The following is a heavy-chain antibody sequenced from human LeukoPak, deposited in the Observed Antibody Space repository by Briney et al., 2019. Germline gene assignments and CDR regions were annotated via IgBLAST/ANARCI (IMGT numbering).Heavy chain of an antibody. J-gene: IGHJ6*03. CDR3: ARVVGGSSGYYYYYYMDV. D-gene: IGHD6-6*01. Sequence: PSETLSLTCTVSGGSISRYYWSWIRQPPGKGLEWIGYIYYSGSTNYNPSLKSRVTISVDTSKNQFSLKLSSVTAADAAVYYCARVVGGSSGYYYYYYMDVWGKGTTVTVSS. CDR1: GGSISRYY. V-gene: IGHV4-59*01. CDR2: IYYSGST.